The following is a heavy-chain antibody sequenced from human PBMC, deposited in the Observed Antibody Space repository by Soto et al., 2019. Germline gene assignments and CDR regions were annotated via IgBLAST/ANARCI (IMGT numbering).Heavy chain of an antibody. CDR1: GYTFSTSG. CDR3: ARAGAAPYYYYGMDV. D-gene: IGHD2-15*01. V-gene: IGHV1-18*01. Sequence: QVQLVQSGAEVRKPGASVKVSCKASGYTFSTSGMSWLRQAPGQGLEWMGWISTYNGDTNDAPKCQDRVPMTSDTSTSTVYMELRSLRSDDTAVYYCARAGAAPYYYYGMDVWGHGTRVTVSS. J-gene: IGHJ6*02. CDR2: ISTYNGDT.